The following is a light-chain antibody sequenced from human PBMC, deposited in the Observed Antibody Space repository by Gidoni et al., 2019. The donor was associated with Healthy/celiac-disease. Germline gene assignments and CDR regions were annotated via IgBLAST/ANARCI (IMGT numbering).Light chain of an antibody. CDR2: AAS. Sequence: AIRITHSPSSLSAATGDRVTITCRASQGTSSYLAWYQQKPEKATKLLICAASTVQGGVPSRFGGSGSRADFTLTISCLQSEDFATYCCQQYYSYFWTFGQGTKVEIK. J-gene: IGKJ1*01. V-gene: IGKV1-8*01. CDR1: QGTSSY. CDR3: QQYYSYFWT.